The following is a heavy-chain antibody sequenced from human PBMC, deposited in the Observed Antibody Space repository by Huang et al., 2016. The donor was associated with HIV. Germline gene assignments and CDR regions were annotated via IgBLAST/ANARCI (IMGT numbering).Heavy chain of an antibody. D-gene: IGHD3-10*01. CDR1: SNYA. J-gene: IGHJ6*02. Sequence: SNYAMNWVRQAPGKGLEWVSAIGSSRSYIYYADSVKGRFTISREDAKNSLYLQMNSLRAEDTAVYYCARPQGDKVRGIIRSYYYYYGMDVWGRGTTVTVSS. CDR2: IGSSRSYI. CDR3: ARPQGDKVRGIIRSYYYYYGMDV. V-gene: IGHV3-21*06.